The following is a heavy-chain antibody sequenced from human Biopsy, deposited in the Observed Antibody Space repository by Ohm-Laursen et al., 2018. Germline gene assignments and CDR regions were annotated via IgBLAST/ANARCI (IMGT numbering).Heavy chain of an antibody. CDR2: MNPNTGNT. V-gene: IGHV1-8*01. J-gene: IGHJ1*01. CDR1: GFTFTTYD. D-gene: IGHD3-10*01. Sequence: ASVTVSCPASGFTFTTYDINWVRQATGQGLGWMGWMNPNTGNTGFAQKFQGRITMTRNTSISTAYMELRSLRSDDTAVYYSARGGSFLPSEYFHHWGQGTLVIVPS. CDR3: ARGGSFLPSEYFHH.